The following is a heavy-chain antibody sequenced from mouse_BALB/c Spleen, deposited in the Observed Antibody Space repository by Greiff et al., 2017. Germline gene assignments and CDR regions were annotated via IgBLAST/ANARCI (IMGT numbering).Heavy chain of an antibody. J-gene: IGHJ4*01. CDR3: ARHSPPYYAMDY. Sequence: EVQLVESGGGLVQPGGSLKLSCAASGFTFSSYTMSWVRQTPEKRLEWVAYISNGGGSTYYPDTVKGRFTISRDNAKNTLYLQMSSLKSEDTAMYYCARHSPPYYAMDYWGQGTSVTVSS. CDR1: GFTFSSYT. V-gene: IGHV5-12-2*01. CDR2: ISNGGGST.